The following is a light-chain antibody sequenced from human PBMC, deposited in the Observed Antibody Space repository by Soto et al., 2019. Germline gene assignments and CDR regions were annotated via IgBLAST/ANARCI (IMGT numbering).Light chain of an antibody. J-gene: IGKJ1*01. Sequence: EIVLTQSPATLSLSPGERATLSCRASQSVSTYLAWYQQKPGQAPRLLIYDASSRATGIPARFSGSGSGTEFTLTISNLEPEDFALYYCQQRSNWPVTFGQGTRVEIK. CDR3: QQRSNWPVT. CDR2: DAS. V-gene: IGKV3-11*01. CDR1: QSVSTY.